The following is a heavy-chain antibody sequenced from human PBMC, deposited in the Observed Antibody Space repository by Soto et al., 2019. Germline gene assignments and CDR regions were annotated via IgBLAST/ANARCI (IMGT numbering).Heavy chain of an antibody. Sequence: PWWSLRLSCSASVFTFSDFYMSWVRQAPGKGLEWVAYISGTDPYMKYADAVRGRFTISRDNAKNSVYLQMNSLRDDDTAVYYCARGSSVRGMNVWGQGTTVTVS. D-gene: IGHD6-13*01. J-gene: IGHJ6*02. CDR2: ISGTDPYM. CDR1: VFTFSDFY. V-gene: IGHV3-11*06. CDR3: ARGSSVRGMNV.